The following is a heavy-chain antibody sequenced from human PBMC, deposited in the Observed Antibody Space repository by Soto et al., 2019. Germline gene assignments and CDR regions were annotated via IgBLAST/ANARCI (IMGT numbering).Heavy chain of an antibody. CDR1: GFTFSNAW. D-gene: IGHD4-17*01. Sequence: PGGSLRLSCAASGFTFSNAWMSWVRQAPGKGLEWVGRIKSKTDGGTTDYAAPVKGRFTISRDDSKNTLYLQMNSLKTEDTAVYYCTPAAGDYEFLDYWGQGTLVTVSS. V-gene: IGHV3-15*01. CDR3: TPAAGDYEFLDY. J-gene: IGHJ4*02. CDR2: IKSKTDGGTT.